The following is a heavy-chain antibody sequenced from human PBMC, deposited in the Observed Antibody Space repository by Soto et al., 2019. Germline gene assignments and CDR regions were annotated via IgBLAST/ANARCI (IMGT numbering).Heavy chain of an antibody. CDR1: GGSISSSNW. D-gene: IGHD2-15*01. J-gene: IGHJ3*02. CDR2: IYHSGST. V-gene: IGHV4-4*02. CDR3: ARSRYCSGGSCYAGRAFDI. Sequence: QVQLQESGPGLVKPSGTLSLTCAVSGGSISSSNWWSWVRQPPGKGLEWIGEIYHSGSTNYNPSPKSRVTISVDKSKNQFSLKLSSVTAADTAVYYCARSRYCSGGSCYAGRAFDIWGQGTMVTVSS.